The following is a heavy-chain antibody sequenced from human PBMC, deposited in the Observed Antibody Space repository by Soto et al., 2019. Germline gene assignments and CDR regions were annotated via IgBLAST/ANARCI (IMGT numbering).Heavy chain of an antibody. V-gene: IGHV1-24*01. CDR2: FDPEDGET. CDR1: GDTLTKLA. Sequence: ASVKVSCKVSGDTLTKLAIHWVRLAPGKRLEWMGGFDPEDGETTYAQKFQGRVTMTEDTSADTAYMELSRLRSEDTAVYYCVTLSNYYGTGNYYNHWGQGTLVTVSS. J-gene: IGHJ4*02. CDR3: VTLSNYYGTGNYYNH. D-gene: IGHD3-10*01.